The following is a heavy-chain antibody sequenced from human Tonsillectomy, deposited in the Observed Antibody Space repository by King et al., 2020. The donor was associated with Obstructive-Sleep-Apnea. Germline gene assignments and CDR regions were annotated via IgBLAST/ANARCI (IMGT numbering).Heavy chain of an antibody. CDR3: ARVLYYYDSSGYLPHYFDY. CDR2: IYYSGST. J-gene: IGHJ4*02. D-gene: IGHD3-22*01. CDR1: GGSISSYY. V-gene: IGHV4-59*01. Sequence: VQLQESGPGLVKPSETLSLTCTVSGGSISSYYWSWIRQPPGKGLEWIGDIYYSGSTNYNPSLKSRVTISVDTSTNQFSLKLSSVTAADTAVYYCARVLYYYDSSGYLPHYFDYWGQGTLVTVSS.